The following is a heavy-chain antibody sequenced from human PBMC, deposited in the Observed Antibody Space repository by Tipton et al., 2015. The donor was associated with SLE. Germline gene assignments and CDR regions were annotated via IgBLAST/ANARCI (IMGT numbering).Heavy chain of an antibody. V-gene: IGHV4-59*01. CDR3: ARSRKYPYYMDV. J-gene: IGHJ6*03. Sequence: TLSLTCAVYGGAFSGCYWSWIRQTPGQGLEWIGYIYYSGSTNYNPSLKSRVTIYVDTPKNQFSLKLSSVTAADTAVYYCARSRKYPYYMDVWGKGTTVTVSS. CDR2: IYYSGST. D-gene: IGHD6-6*01. CDR1: GGAFSGCY.